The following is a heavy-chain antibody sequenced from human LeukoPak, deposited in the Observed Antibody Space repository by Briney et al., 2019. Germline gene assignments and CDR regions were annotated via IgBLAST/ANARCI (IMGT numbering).Heavy chain of an antibody. CDR1: GGSISSYY. CDR3: ARLRYGDYGFFDY. J-gene: IGHJ4*02. D-gene: IGHD4-17*01. V-gene: IGHV4-59*01. Sequence: SETLSLTCTVSGGSISSYYWSWIRQPPGKGLEWIGYIYYSGSTNYNPSLKSRVTISVDTSKNQFSLKLSSVTAADTAVYYCARLRYGDYGFFDYWGQGTLVTVSS. CDR2: IYYSGST.